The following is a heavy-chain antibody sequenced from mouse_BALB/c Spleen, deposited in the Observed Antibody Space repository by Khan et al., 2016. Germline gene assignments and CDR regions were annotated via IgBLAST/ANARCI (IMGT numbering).Heavy chain of an antibody. J-gene: IGHJ4*01. CDR2: INPGSGDS. Sequence: QVQLKQSGAELVGPGTSVKVSCKASGYAFTTYLIEWVKQRPGQGLEWIGVINPGSGDSNYNEKFKDKATLTADKSSSTAYMQLSSLTSDDSAVYCCARWGYGDYEAMDYWGQGTSVTVSS. V-gene: IGHV1-54*01. CDR3: ARWGYGDYEAMDY. CDR1: GYAFTTYL. D-gene: IGHD2-13*01.